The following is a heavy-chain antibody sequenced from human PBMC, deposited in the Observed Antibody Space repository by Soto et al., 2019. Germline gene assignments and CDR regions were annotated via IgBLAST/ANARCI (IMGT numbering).Heavy chain of an antibody. CDR3: ARARGYSYKITAILDY. CDR1: GGTFSSYA. D-gene: IGHD5-18*01. J-gene: IGHJ4*02. Sequence: QVQLVQSGAEVKKPGSSVKVSCKASGGTFSSYAISWVRQAPGQGLEWMGGIIPIFGTANYAQKFQGRVTITADESTSTAYKELSSLRSEDTAVYYCARARGYSYKITAILDYWGQGTLVTVSS. V-gene: IGHV1-69*01. CDR2: IIPIFGTA.